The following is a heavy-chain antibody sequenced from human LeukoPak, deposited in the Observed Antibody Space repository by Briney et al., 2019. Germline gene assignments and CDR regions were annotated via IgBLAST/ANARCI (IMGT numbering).Heavy chain of an antibody. V-gene: IGHV4-39*07. CDR3: ARTLGGVVITTGSLDY. CDR2: IYYSGST. Sequence: SETLSLTCTVSGGSISSYYWGWIRQPPGKGLEWIGSIYYSGSTYYNPSLKSRVTISVDTSKNQFSLKLSSVTAADTAVYYCARTLGGVVITTGSLDYWGQGTLVTVSS. J-gene: IGHJ4*02. D-gene: IGHD3-22*01. CDR1: GGSISSYY.